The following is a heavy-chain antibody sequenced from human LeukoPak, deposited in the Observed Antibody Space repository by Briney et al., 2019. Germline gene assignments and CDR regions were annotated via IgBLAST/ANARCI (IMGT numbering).Heavy chain of an antibody. J-gene: IGHJ2*01. CDR3: ARWRSSSWFDWYFDL. Sequence: SETLSLTCTVSGGSISSYCGSWIRQPPGKGLEWIGEINHSGSTNYNPSLKSRVTISVDTSKNQFSLKLSSVTAADTAVYYCARWRSSSWFDWYFDLWGRGTLVTVSS. CDR1: GGSISSYC. CDR2: INHSGST. V-gene: IGHV4-34*01. D-gene: IGHD6-13*01.